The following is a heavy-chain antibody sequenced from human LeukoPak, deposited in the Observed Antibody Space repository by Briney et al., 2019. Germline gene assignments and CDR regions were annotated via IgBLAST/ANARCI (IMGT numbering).Heavy chain of an antibody. D-gene: IGHD6-19*01. V-gene: IGHV3-30*04. CDR2: ISYDGSNK. J-gene: IGHJ5*02. Sequence: GGSLRLSCAASGFTFSSYAMHWVRQAPGKGLEWVAVISYDGSNKYYADSVKGRFTISRDNSKNTLYLQMNSLRAEDTAVYYCAKVAYSSGWYEVVGWFDPWGQGTLVTVSS. CDR3: AKVAYSSGWYEVVGWFDP. CDR1: GFTFSSYA.